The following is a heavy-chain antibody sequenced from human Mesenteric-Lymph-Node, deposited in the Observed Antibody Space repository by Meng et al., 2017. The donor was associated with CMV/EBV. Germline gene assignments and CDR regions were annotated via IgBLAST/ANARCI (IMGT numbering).Heavy chain of an antibody. CDR3: ATDDITIFGVNVD. V-gene: IGHV3-30*02. CDR2: IHYDGTDK. D-gene: IGHD3-3*01. CDR1: GFAFSKYG. Sequence: GGSLRLSCTASGFAFSKYGMHWIRQAPGKGLEWVAFIHYDGTDKYYADSLKGRFTISRDNSKNTLYLQMSSPRSEDTAVYYCATDDITIFGVNVDWGQGTLVTVSS. J-gene: IGHJ4*02.